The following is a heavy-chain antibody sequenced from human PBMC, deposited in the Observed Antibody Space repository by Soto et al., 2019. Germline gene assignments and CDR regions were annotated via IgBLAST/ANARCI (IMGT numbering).Heavy chain of an antibody. D-gene: IGHD2-8*01. CDR3: ARHQPPDIVLMVDATREAYYGMDV. CDR1: GYSFTSYW. Sequence: GESLKISCKGSGYSFTSYWISWVRQMPGKGLEWMGRIDPSDSYTNYSPSFQGHVTISADKSISTAYLQWSSLKASDTAMYYCARHQPPDIVLMVDATREAYYGMDVWVQGTTVTVSS. J-gene: IGHJ6*02. CDR2: IDPSDSYT. V-gene: IGHV5-10-1*01.